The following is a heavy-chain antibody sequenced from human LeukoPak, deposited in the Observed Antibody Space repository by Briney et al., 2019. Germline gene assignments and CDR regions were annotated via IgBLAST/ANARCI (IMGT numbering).Heavy chain of an antibody. CDR3: ARDLCPVAGTRSWFDP. CDR1: GYTFTGYY. CDR2: INPNSGGT. D-gene: IGHD6-19*01. V-gene: IGHV1-2*04. J-gene: IGHJ5*02. Sequence: ASVKVSCKASGYTFTGYYMHWVRQAPGQGLEWMGWINPNSGGTNYAQKFQGWVTMTRDTSISTAYMELSRLRSDDTAVYYCARDLCPVAGTRSWFDPWGQGTLVTVSS.